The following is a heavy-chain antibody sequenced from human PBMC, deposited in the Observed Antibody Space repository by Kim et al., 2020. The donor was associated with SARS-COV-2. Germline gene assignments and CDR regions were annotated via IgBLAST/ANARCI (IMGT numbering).Heavy chain of an antibody. CDR3: ARRRGIADQNKTPHYYYYDGMDV. CDR1: GGSISSSSYY. Sequence: SETLSLTCTVSGGSISSSSYYWGWIRQRPGKGLEWIGIIYYSGSTYYNPSLKSRVTISVDTSKNQFSLKLSSVTAADTAVYYSARRRGIADQNKTPHYYYYDGMDVWGQGTTVTVSS. CDR2: IYYSGST. D-gene: IGHD6-13*01. J-gene: IGHJ6*02. V-gene: IGHV4-39*01.